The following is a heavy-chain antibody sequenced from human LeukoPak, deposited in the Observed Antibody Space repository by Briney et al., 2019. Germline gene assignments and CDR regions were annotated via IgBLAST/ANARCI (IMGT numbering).Heavy chain of an antibody. CDR2: ISSSSSYI. D-gene: IGHD5-12*01. J-gene: IGHJ6*03. V-gene: IGHV3-21*01. CDR1: GFTFSSYS. CDR3: AKGSGYEHNYYYYMDV. Sequence: GGSLRLSCAASGFTFSSYSMNWVRQAPGKGLEWVSFISSSSSYIYYADSVKGRFTISRDNAKNSLYLQMNSLRVEDTAVYYCAKGSGYEHNYYYYMDVWGKGTTVTISS.